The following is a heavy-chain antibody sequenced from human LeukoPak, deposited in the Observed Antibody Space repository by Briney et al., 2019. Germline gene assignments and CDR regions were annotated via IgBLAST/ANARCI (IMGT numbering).Heavy chain of an antibody. D-gene: IGHD2-15*01. Sequence: SETLSLTCTVSGGSISSGAYYWSWIRQHPGKGLEWIGYIYYSGSTYYNPSLKSRVTMSVDMSKNQFSLKLSSVTAADTAVYYCARRYCSGGSCYDYYYYGLDVWGQGTTVTVSS. CDR1: GGSISSGAYY. CDR3: ARRYCSGGSCYDYYYYGLDV. CDR2: IYYSGST. J-gene: IGHJ6*02. V-gene: IGHV4-31*03.